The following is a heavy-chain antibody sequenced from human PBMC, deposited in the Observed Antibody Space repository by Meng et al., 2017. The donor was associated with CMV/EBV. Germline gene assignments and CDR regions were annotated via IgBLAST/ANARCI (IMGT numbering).Heavy chain of an antibody. CDR3: ARHYSGWSYYFDH. J-gene: IGHJ4*02. V-gene: IGHV4-59*01. Sequence: ESLKISCAASGFTFSSYWMSWIRQPPGKGLEWIGYIYYSGSTNYNPSLKSRVTISVDTSKNQFSLKLSSVTAADTAVYYCARHYSGWSYYFDHWGQGTLVTVSS. CDR1: GFTFSSYW. D-gene: IGHD6-19*01. CDR2: IYYSGST.